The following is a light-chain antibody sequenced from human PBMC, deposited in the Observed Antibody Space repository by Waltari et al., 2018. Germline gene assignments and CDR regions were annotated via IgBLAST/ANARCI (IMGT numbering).Light chain of an antibody. V-gene: IGLV2-14*03. CDR2: GVS. J-gene: IGLJ2*01. CDR1: STHIGSSFF. Sequence: QSALTQPASVSGSPGQSITISCTGSSTHIGSSFFFSWYQQHPDKAPKLIIHGVSNRPSGVSDRFSGSKSGNTASLTISGLRTEDEADYYCSSYSSTTTRAIFGGGTRLSVL. CDR3: SSYSSTTTRAI.